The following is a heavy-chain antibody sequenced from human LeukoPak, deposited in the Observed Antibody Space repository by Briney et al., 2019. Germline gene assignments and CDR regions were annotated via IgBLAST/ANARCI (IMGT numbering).Heavy chain of an antibody. V-gene: IGHV3-23*01. J-gene: IGHJ4*02. D-gene: IGHD6-19*01. CDR1: GFTFSSYA. CDR3: ARGGSGWYLYDS. CDR2: ISGSGGST. Sequence: GGSLRLSCAASGFTFSSYAMSWVRQAPGKGLEWVSAISGSGGSTYYADSAKGRFTISRDNSKNTLYLQMNSLRAEDTAVYYCARGGSGWYLYDSWGQGTLVTVSS.